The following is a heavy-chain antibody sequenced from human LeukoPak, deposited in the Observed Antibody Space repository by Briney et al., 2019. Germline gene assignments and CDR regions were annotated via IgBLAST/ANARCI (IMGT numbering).Heavy chain of an antibody. D-gene: IGHD2/OR15-2a*01. CDR2: VYYTGGT. Sequence: PSETLSLTCTVSGGSISSSTYYWGWIRQPPGKGLEWVASVYYTGGTYYNPSLKSRITISVDTSKNQFSLKLSSVTAADTATYYCVRRNYYFDYWGQGTVVTVSS. J-gene: IGHJ4*02. V-gene: IGHV4-39*01. CDR1: GGSISSSTYY. CDR3: VRRNYYFDY.